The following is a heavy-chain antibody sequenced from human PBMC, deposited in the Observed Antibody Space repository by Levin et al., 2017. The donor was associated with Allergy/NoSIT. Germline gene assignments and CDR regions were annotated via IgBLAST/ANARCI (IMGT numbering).Heavy chain of an antibody. D-gene: IGHD1-7*01. Sequence: GESLKISCAASGFTFSSYTMHWVRQAPGKGLEWVALISYDGNNKYYADSVKGRFTISRDNSKNTLYLQMNSLGAEDTALYYCARSISGTTPGGHYYYHMGVWGKGTTVTVSS. CDR1: GFTFSSYT. J-gene: IGHJ6*03. V-gene: IGHV3-30-3*01. CDR2: ISYDGNNK. CDR3: ARSISGTTPGGHYYYHMGV.